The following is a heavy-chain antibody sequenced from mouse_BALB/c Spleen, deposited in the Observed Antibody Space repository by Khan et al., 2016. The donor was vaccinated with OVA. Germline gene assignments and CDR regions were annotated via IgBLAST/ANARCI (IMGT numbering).Heavy chain of an antibody. Sequence: QVQLQQSGAELVRPGSSVKISCKASGYAFSSYWMNWMKQRPGQGLEWIGQIYPGAGDTNDNGKFEGKATLTADQSSSPAYWQLSRLTSEAAAVYFCARAYGYWYFDVWGAGTTVTVSS. CDR1: GYAFSSYW. D-gene: IGHD1-1*01. J-gene: IGHJ1*01. CDR2: IYPGAGDT. V-gene: IGHV1-80*01. CDR3: ARAYGYWYFDV.